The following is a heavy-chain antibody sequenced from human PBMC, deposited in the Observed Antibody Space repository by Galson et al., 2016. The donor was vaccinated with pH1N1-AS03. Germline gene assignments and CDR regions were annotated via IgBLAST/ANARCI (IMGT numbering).Heavy chain of an antibody. D-gene: IGHD3-3*01. J-gene: IGHJ3*02. CDR3: ARGVVVGLGFDI. Sequence: SVKVSCKASRDDSKNTLYLQMDSLRVEDTAVYYCARGVVVGLGFDIWGQGTMVTVSS. V-gene: IGHV3-64*04.